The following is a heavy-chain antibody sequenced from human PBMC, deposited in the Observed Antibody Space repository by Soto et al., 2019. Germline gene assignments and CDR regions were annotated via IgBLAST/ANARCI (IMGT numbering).Heavy chain of an antibody. CDR2: IKSKTDGGTT. CDR1: GFTFSNAW. Sequence: GGSLRLSCAASGFTFSNAWMNWVRQAPGKGLEWVGRIKSKTDGGTTDYAAPVKGRFTISRDDSKNTLYLQMNSLKTEDTAVYYCTTDINPAARRYYFDYWGQGTLVTVSS. J-gene: IGHJ4*02. V-gene: IGHV3-15*07. CDR3: TTDINPAARRYYFDY. D-gene: IGHD6-6*01.